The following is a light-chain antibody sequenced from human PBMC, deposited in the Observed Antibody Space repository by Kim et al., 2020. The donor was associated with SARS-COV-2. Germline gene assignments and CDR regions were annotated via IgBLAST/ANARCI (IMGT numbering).Light chain of an antibody. CDR2: DNN. J-gene: IGLJ3*02. Sequence: QKVTIACLGSSANIGNNSVSWYQQLPGTAPKLLIYDNNKRPSGIPDRFSGSKSGTSATLGITGLQTGDEADYYCGTWDSSLSAGRVFGGGTKVTVL. CDR3: GTWDSSLSAGRV. V-gene: IGLV1-51*01. CDR1: SANIGNNS.